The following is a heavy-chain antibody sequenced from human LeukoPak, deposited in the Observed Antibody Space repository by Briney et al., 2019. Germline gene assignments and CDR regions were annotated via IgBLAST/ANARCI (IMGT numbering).Heavy chain of an antibody. D-gene: IGHD3-10*01. Sequence: GGSLRLSCAASGFTVNNKYMTWVRQAPGKGLEWVSAISGGGGSTFYADSVKGRFTISRDNSKNTLYLQMNSLRAEDTAVYYCVYGSGSYYADFDYWGQGTLVTVSS. V-gene: IGHV3-23*01. CDR2: ISGGGGST. J-gene: IGHJ4*02. CDR3: VYGSGSYYADFDY. CDR1: GFTVNNKY.